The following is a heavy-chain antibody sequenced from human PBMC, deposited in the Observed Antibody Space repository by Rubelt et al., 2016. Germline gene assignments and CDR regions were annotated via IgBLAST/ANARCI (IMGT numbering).Heavy chain of an antibody. CDR2: IYYSGST. CDR3: ARWDGYNWNDGWFDP. V-gene: IGHV4-39*07. J-gene: IGHJ5*02. Sequence: QLQLQESGPGLVKPSETLSLTCTVSGGSISSSSYYWGWIRQPPGKWLAWIGSIYYSGSTYYNSSLRVRVTIARDTAKNQFSLNLSSVTAADTAVYYCARWDGYNWNDGWFDPWGQGTLVTVSS. D-gene: IGHD1-20*01. CDR1: GGSISSSSYY.